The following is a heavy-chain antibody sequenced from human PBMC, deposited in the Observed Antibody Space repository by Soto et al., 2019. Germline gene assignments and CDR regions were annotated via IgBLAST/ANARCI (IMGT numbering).Heavy chain of an antibody. V-gene: IGHV3-21*01. Sequence: GGSLRLSCAASGFTFSSYSMNWVRQAPGKGLEWVSSISSSSSYIYYADSVKGRFTISRDNAKNSLYLQMNSLRAEDTAVYYCARNHIAVAVTGFDYWGQGTLVTVSS. J-gene: IGHJ4*02. CDR3: ARNHIAVAVTGFDY. CDR2: ISSSSSYI. D-gene: IGHD6-19*01. CDR1: GFTFSSYS.